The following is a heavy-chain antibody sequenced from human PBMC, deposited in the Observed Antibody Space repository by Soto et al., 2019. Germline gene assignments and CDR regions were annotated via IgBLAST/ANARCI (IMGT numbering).Heavy chain of an antibody. CDR1: GFTFSSYA. J-gene: IGHJ6*02. D-gene: IGHD6-6*01. CDR2: ISYDGSNK. V-gene: IGHV3-30-3*01. CDR3: ARDSQSLQLVKLYGMDV. Sequence: QVQLVESGGGVVQPGRSLRLSCAASGFTFSSYAMHWVRQAPGKGLEWVAVISYDGSNKYYADSVKGRFTISRDNSKNTLYLQMNSLRAEDTAVYYCARDSQSLQLVKLYGMDVWGQGTTVTVSS.